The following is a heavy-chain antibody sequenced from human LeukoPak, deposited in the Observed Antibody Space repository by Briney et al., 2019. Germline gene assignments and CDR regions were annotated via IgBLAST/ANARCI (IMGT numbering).Heavy chain of an antibody. CDR2: IGTVRDT. Sequence: GGSLRLSCTASGLTFSSYDMHWVRQVTGKGLEWVSAIGTVRDTHYQGSVKGRFTISRENAKNSVYLQMNNLRAGDTAFYYCSTGGEPAGHAYHVWGQGTMVTVSS. V-gene: IGHV3-13*01. J-gene: IGHJ3*01. CDR3: STGGEPAGHAYHV. CDR1: GLTFSSYD. D-gene: IGHD2-2*01.